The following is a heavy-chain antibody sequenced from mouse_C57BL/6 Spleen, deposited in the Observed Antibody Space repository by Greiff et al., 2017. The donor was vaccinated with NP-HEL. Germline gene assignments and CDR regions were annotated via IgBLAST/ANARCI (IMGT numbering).Heavy chain of an antibody. Sequence: VQLQESGPELVKPGASVQISCKASGYPFTDYYINWVKQRPGQGLEWIGWIFPGSGRTYYNEKFKGKATLTVDKSSSTAYMLLGSLTSEDSAVYFCARGGITTVALDYWGQGTTLTVSS. D-gene: IGHD1-1*01. CDR2: IFPGSGRT. CDR1: GYPFTDYY. V-gene: IGHV1-75*01. CDR3: ARGGITTVALDY. J-gene: IGHJ2*01.